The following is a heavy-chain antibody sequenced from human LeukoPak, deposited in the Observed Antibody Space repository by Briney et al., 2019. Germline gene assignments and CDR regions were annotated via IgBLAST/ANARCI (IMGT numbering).Heavy chain of an antibody. V-gene: IGHV3-33*08. CDR2: IWYDGSNK. Sequence: LSLTCAVYGGSFSGYYWSWIRQPPGKGLEWVAVIWYDGSNKYYADSVKGRFTISRDNSKNTLYLQMNSLRAEDTAVYYCARDTPDAFDIWGQGTMVTVSS. J-gene: IGHJ3*02. D-gene: IGHD2-15*01. CDR3: ARDTPDAFDI. CDR1: GGSFSGYY.